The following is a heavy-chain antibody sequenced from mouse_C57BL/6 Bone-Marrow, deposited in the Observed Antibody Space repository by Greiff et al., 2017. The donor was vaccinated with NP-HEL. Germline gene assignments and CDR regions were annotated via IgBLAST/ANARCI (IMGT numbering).Heavy chain of an antibody. J-gene: IGHJ3*01. CDR1: GFTFSSYA. CDR3: ARDEGLRRAWFAY. V-gene: IGHV5-4*01. Sequence: EVHLVESGGGLVKPGGSLKLSCAASGFTFSSYAMSWVRQTPEKRLEWVATISDGGSYTYYPDNVKGRYTISRDNAKNNRYLQMSHLKSEDTAMYYCARDEGLRRAWFAYWGQGTLVTVSA. CDR2: ISDGGSYT. D-gene: IGHD2-4*01.